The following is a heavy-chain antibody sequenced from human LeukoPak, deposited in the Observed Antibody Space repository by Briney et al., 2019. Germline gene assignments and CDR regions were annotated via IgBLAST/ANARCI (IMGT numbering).Heavy chain of an antibody. CDR3: AREEMATTPDY. Sequence: SETLSLTCAVYGGSFSGYYWSWIRQPPGKGLEWIGEINHSGSTNYNPSLKSQVTISVDMSKNQFSLQLSSVTAADTAVYYCAREEMATTPDYWGQGTLVTVSS. CDR1: GGSFSGYY. CDR2: INHSGST. V-gene: IGHV4-34*01. J-gene: IGHJ4*02. D-gene: IGHD5-24*01.